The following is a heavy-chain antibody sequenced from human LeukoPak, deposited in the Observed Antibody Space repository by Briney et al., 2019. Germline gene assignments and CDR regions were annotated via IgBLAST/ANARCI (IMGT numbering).Heavy chain of an antibody. V-gene: IGHV4-59*01. CDR1: GGSISSYY. D-gene: IGHD3-22*01. Sequence: SETLSLTCTVSGGSISSYYWSWIRQPPGKGLEWIGYIYYSGGTNYNPSLKSRVTISVDTSKNQFSLKLSSVTAADTAVYYCAREDSSGYYPYFDYWGQGTLVTVSS. CDR3: AREDSSGYYPYFDY. CDR2: IYYSGGT. J-gene: IGHJ4*02.